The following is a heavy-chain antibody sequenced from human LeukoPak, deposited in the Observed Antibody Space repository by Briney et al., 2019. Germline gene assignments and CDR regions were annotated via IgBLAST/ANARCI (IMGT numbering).Heavy chain of an antibody. CDR3: ARERSGGDYFDY. CDR1: GGTFSSYA. V-gene: IGHV1-69*13. Sequence: ASVKVSCKASGGTFSSYAISWVRQAPGQGLEWMGGIIPIFGTANYAQKFQGRVTITADESTSTAYMELSSLRSEDTAVYYCARERSGGDYFDYWGQGTLVTVST. J-gene: IGHJ4*02. D-gene: IGHD3-10*01. CDR2: IIPIFGTA.